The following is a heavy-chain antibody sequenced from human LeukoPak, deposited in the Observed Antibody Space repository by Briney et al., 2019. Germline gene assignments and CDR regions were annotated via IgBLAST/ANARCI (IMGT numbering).Heavy chain of an antibody. D-gene: IGHD6-19*01. Sequence: ASVKVSCKASGYTFSSYGIIWVRQSPGQGLEWMGWISSYNGNTNYAQKLQGRVTMTIDTSTTTAYMELRSLRSDDTAVYYCARGITVGGDHDAFDIWGQGTMVTVSS. V-gene: IGHV1-18*01. CDR3: ARGITVGGDHDAFDI. CDR1: GYTFSSYG. CDR2: ISSYNGNT. J-gene: IGHJ3*02.